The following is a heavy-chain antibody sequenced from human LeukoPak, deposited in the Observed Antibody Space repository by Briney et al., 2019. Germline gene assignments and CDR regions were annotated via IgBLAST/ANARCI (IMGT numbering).Heavy chain of an antibody. Sequence: GGSLRLSCAASGFTFSSYAMSWVRQAPGKGLEWVSAISGSGGSTYYADSVKGRFTISRDNAKNSLYLQMNSLRAEDTAVYYCARDPYSGAYYEGYHYYYMDVWGKGTTVTVSS. J-gene: IGHJ6*03. D-gene: IGHD1-26*01. CDR1: GFTFSSYA. CDR2: ISGSGGST. CDR3: ARDPYSGAYYEGYHYYYMDV. V-gene: IGHV3-23*01.